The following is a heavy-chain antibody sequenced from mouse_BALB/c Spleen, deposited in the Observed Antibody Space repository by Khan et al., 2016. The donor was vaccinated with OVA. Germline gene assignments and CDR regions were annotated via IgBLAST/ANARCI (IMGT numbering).Heavy chain of an antibody. CDR1: GFSFSSYS. V-gene: IGHV5-6-4*01. CDR2: ISSGGTYT. CDR3: PGYQGYHGHNPSFDY. Sequence: EVELVESGGGLVRPGGSLKLSCAASGFSFSSYSMSWVRQTPEKRLEWVATISSGGTYTYYPDSVKGRFTFSRDNAKNTPYLQMSSLKSEDTAKYYCPGYQGYHGHNPSFDYWGQGTTLTVSS. J-gene: IGHJ2*01. D-gene: IGHD2-3*01.